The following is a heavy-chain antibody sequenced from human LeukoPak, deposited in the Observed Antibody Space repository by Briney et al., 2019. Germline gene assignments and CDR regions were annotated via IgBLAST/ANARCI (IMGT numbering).Heavy chain of an antibody. D-gene: IGHD5-24*01. Sequence: SEALSLTCTVSGGSISSYYWSWIRQPPGKGLERIGYIYYSGSTNYNPSLKSRVTIPVDKSKNQFSLKLSTVTAADTAVYYCARGNGYNPDAFDIWGQGTMVTVS. J-gene: IGHJ3*02. CDR1: GGSISSYY. CDR3: ARGNGYNPDAFDI. V-gene: IGHV4-59*01. CDR2: IYYSGST.